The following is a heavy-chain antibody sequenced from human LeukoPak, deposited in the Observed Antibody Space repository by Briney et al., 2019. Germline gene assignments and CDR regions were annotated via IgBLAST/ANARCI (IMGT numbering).Heavy chain of an antibody. CDR2: ISGSGGST. Sequence: GGSLRLSCAASGFTFSSYAMSWVRQAPGKGLEWVSAISGSGGSTYYADSVKGRFTISRDNSKNTLYLQMNSLRAEDTAVYYCAKDPGYSSSTSCYFGYYYYGMDVWGQGTTVTVSS. CDR3: AKDPGYSSSTSCYFGYYYYGMDV. V-gene: IGHV3-23*01. J-gene: IGHJ6*02. D-gene: IGHD2-2*03. CDR1: GFTFSSYA.